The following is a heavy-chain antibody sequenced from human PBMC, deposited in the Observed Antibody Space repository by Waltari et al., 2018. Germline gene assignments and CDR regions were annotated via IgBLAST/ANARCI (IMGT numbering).Heavy chain of an antibody. J-gene: IGHJ4*02. D-gene: IGHD3-22*01. Sequence: QVQLQQWGAGLLKPSETLSLTCALFGGSFIGYYWLWIRQPPVQGLEWIGEINHSGSTNYNPSLKRRVTISVDTSKNQFPQKLSSVTAADTAVYYCARVGKRITMIVVVKGYFDYWGQGTLVTVSS. CDR1: GGSFIGYY. CDR3: ARVGKRITMIVVVKGYFDY. CDR2: INHSGST. V-gene: IGHV4-34*01.